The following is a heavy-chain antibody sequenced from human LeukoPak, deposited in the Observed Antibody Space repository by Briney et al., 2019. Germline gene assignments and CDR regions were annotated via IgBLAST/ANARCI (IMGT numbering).Heavy chain of an antibody. J-gene: IGHJ4*02. Sequence: GGSLRLSCAASGFTFSSYGMHWVRQAPGKGLEWVAFIRYDGSNKYYADSVKGRFTISRDNSKNTLYLQMNSLRAEDTAVYYCAKTERRYYDSSGFFDYWGQGTLVTVSS. D-gene: IGHD3-22*01. CDR1: GFTFSSYG. CDR3: AKTERRYYDSSGFFDY. V-gene: IGHV3-30*02. CDR2: IRYDGSNK.